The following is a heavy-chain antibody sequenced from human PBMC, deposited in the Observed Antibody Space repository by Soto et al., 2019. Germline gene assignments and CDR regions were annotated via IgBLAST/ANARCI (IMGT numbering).Heavy chain of an antibody. CDR1: GGTFSSYA. CDR3: ARDPPDGSVSYLAY. Sequence: QVQLVQSGAEVKKPGSSVKVSCKASGGTFSSYAISWVRQAPGQGLEWMGGIIPIFGTANYAQKFQGRVTITADESTSTAYMELSSLRSEDTAVYYCARDPPDGSVSYLAYWGQGTLVTVSS. J-gene: IGHJ4*02. D-gene: IGHD3-10*01. V-gene: IGHV1-69*01. CDR2: IIPIFGTA.